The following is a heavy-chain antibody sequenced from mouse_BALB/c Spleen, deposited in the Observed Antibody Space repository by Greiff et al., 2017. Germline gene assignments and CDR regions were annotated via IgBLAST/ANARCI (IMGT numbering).Heavy chain of an antibody. J-gene: IGHJ1*01. V-gene: IGHV5-6*02. CDR3: ARPYYYGSRWYFDV. CDR2: ISSGGSYT. Sequence: EVMLVESGGELVKPGGSLKLSCAASGFTFSSYGMSWVRQTPDKRLEWVATISSGGSYTYYPDSVKGRFTISRDNAKNTLYLQMSSLKSEDTAMYYCARPYYYGSRWYFDVWGAGTTVTVSS. CDR1: GFTFSSYG. D-gene: IGHD1-1*01.